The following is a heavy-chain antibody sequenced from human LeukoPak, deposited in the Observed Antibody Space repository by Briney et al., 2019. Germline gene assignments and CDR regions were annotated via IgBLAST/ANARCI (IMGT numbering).Heavy chain of an antibody. CDR1: GYTFTGYY. J-gene: IGHJ4*02. Sequence: ASVKVSCKASGYTFTGYYMHWVRQAPGQGLEWMGWISAYNGNTNYAQKLQGRVTMTTDTSTSTAYMELRSLRSDDTAVYYCASRGSSGYYEDLDYWGQGTLVTVSS. V-gene: IGHV1-18*04. CDR2: ISAYNGNT. D-gene: IGHD3-22*01. CDR3: ASRGSSGYYEDLDY.